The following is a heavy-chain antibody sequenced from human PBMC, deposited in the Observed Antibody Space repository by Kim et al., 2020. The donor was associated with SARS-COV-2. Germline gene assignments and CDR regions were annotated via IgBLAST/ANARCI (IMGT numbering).Heavy chain of an antibody. CDR1: GFTFSNYA. Sequence: GGSLRLSCAASGFTFSNYAMNWVRQAPGQGLEWVSTIGGTGGNTYYADSVKGRFTISRDNSKNTVYLQMDSLRAEDTAVYYCARRLYGGTSWYYFDYWGQGTLVTVSS. J-gene: IGHJ4*02. CDR2: IGGTGGNT. V-gene: IGHV3-23*01. D-gene: IGHD6-13*01. CDR3: ARRLYGGTSWYYFDY.